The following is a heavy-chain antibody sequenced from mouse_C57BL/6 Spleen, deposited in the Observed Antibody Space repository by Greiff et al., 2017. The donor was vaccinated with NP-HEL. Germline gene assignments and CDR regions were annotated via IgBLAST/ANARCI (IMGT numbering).Heavy chain of an antibody. CDR1: GYTFTDYY. J-gene: IGHJ2*01. V-gene: IGHV1-26*01. Sequence: VQLQQSGPELVKPGASVKISCKASGYTFTDYYMNWVKQSHGKSLEWIGDINPNNGGTSYNQKFKGKATLTVDKSSSTAYMELRSLTSEDSAVYYCASPLRYYFDYWGKGTTLTVSS. CDR3: ASPLRYYFDY. CDR2: INPNNGGT.